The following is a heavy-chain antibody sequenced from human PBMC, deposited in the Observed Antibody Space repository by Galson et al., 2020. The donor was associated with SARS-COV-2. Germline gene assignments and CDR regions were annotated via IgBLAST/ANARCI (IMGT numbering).Heavy chain of an antibody. J-gene: IGHJ4*02. CDR3: AKDGGSITGLYDY. D-gene: IGHD1-20*01. CDR1: GFTFSSYG. CDR2: IRYDGSNK. V-gene: IGHV3-30*02. Sequence: AGSLRLSCAVSGFTFSSYGMHWVRQAPGKGLEWVAFIRYDGSNKYYADSVKGRFTISRDNSKNTLYLQMNSLRAEDTAVYYCAKDGGSITGLYDYWGQGTLVTVSS.